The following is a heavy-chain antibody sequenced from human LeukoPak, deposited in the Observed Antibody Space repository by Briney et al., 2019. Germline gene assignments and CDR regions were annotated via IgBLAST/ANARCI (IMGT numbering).Heavy chain of an antibody. Sequence: GGSLRLSCAASGFTFRTFAMHWVRQAPGKGLEWAAVIWYDESNDYYGDSVKGRFTISRDNSKNTLYLQMNSLRAEDTAVYYCARSYSSSRGTFDYWGQGTLVTVSS. CDR2: IWYDESND. D-gene: IGHD6-6*01. CDR3: ARSYSSSRGTFDY. V-gene: IGHV3-33*01. CDR1: GFTFRTFA. J-gene: IGHJ4*02.